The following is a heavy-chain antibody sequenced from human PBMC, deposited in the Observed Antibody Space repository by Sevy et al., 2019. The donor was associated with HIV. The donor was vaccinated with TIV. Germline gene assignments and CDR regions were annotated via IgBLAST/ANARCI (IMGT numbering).Heavy chain of an antibody. CDR2: ISYDGSNK. D-gene: IGHD3-22*01. CDR3: AKDQATYYYDSSGYYPGDY. Sequence: GGSLRLSCAASGFTFSSYGMHWVRQAPGKGLELVAVISYDGSNKYYADSVKGRFTISRDNSKNTLYLQMNSLRAEDTAVYYCAKDQATYYYDSSGYYPGDYWGQGTLVTVSS. CDR1: GFTFSSYG. J-gene: IGHJ4*02. V-gene: IGHV3-30*18.